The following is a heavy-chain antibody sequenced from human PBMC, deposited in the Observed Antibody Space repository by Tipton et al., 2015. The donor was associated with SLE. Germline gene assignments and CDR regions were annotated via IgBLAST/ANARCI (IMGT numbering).Heavy chain of an antibody. CDR3: AREGYDFWSGYSNGYFDL. D-gene: IGHD3-3*01. CDR2: ISSSSSYI. V-gene: IGHV3-21*01. Sequence: SLRLSCAASGFTFSSYSMNWVRRAPGKGLEWVSSISSSSSYIYYADSVKGRFTISRDNAKNSLYLQMNSLRAEDTAVYYCAREGYDFWSGYSNGYFDLWGRGTLVIVSS. CDR1: GFTFSSYS. J-gene: IGHJ2*01.